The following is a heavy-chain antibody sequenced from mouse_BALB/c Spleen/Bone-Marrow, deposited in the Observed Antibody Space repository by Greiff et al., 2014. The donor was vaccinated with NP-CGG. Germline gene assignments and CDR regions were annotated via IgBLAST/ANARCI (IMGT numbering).Heavy chain of an antibody. CDR1: GYTFTSHW. CDR2: INPSNGRS. D-gene: IGHD2-1*01. CDR3: ARRGNYGAMDY. Sequence: QVQLQQPGAELVKPGASVKLSCKASGYTFTSHWMHWVKQRPGQGLEWIGEINPSNGRSNYNEKFKSKATLTVDKSSSTAYMQLSSLKSEDSAVYYCARRGNYGAMDYWGQGTSVTVSS. J-gene: IGHJ4*01. V-gene: IGHV1S81*02.